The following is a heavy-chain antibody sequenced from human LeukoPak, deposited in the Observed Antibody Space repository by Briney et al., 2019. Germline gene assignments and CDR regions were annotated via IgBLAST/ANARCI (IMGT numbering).Heavy chain of an antibody. CDR3: ARERRDYYGSGSYIWFDP. Sequence: PSETLSLTCTVSGYSISSGYYWGWIRQPPGKGLEWIGSIYHGGSTYYNPSLKSRVTISVDTSKNQFSLKLSSVTAADTAVYYCARERRDYYGSGSYIWFDPWGQGTLVTVPS. D-gene: IGHD3-10*01. CDR2: IYHGGST. J-gene: IGHJ5*02. V-gene: IGHV4-38-2*02. CDR1: GYSISSGYY.